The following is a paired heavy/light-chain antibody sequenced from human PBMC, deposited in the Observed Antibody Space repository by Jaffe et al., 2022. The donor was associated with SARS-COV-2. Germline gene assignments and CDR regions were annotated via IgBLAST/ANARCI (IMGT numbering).Light chain of an antibody. V-gene: IGLV4-69*01. Sequence: QLVLTQSPSASASLGASVKLTCTLSSGHSSYAIAWHQQQPEKGPRYLMKINSDGSHNKGDGIPDRFSGSSSGAERYLTISSLQSEDEADYYCQTWGTGVWVFGGGTKLTVL. CDR2: INSDGSH. CDR3: QTWGTGVWV. J-gene: IGLJ3*02. CDR1: SGHSSYA.
Heavy chain of an antibody. CDR3: AKVLGDIVPVPAAMGRKRVVTSHFDY. Sequence: EVQLLESGGGLVQPGGSLRLSCAASGFTFSSYAMGWVRQAPGKGLEWVSSISDSGGSTYYADSVKGRFTISRDNSKNTLFLHMNSLRAEDTAVYYCAKVLGDIVPVPAAMGRKRVVTSHFDYWGQGTLVTVSS. CDR2: ISDSGGST. CDR1: GFTFSSYA. D-gene: IGHD2-2*01. V-gene: IGHV3-23*01. J-gene: IGHJ4*02.